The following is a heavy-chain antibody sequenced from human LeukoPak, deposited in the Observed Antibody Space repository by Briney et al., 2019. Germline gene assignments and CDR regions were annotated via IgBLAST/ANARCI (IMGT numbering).Heavy chain of an antibody. J-gene: IGHJ4*02. V-gene: IGHV4-39*01. Sequence: SETLSLTCTVTGGSISSSSYYWGWIRQPPGNGLEWIGSIYYSGSTYYNPSLRSRVTISVDTSKNQFSLKLSSVTAADTAVYYCARRNTYYDFWSGYYILGYFDYWGQGTLVTVSS. CDR1: GGSISSSSYY. CDR3: ARRNTYYDFWSGYYILGYFDY. D-gene: IGHD3-3*01. CDR2: IYYSGST.